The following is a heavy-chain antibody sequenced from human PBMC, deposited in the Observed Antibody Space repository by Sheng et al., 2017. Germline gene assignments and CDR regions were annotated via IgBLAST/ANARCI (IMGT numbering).Heavy chain of an antibody. J-gene: IGHJ6*02. D-gene: IGHD3-22*01. Sequence: QVQLQQWGAGLLKPSETLSLTCAVYGGSFSGYYWSWIRQPPGKGLEWIGEINHSGSTNYNPSLKSRVTISVDTSKNQFSLKLSSVTAADTAVYYCARGYYYDSSGRKTDYYYYGMDVWGQGTTVTV. CDR3: ARGYYYDSSGRKTDYYYYGMDV. V-gene: IGHV4-34*01. CDR2: INHSGST. CDR1: GGSFSGYY.